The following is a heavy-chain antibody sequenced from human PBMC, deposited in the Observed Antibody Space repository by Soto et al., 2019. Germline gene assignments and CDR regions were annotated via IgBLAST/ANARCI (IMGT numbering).Heavy chain of an antibody. CDR2: ISYDGSNK. D-gene: IGHD2-2*01. V-gene: IGHV3-30*18. J-gene: IGHJ5*02. Sequence: QVQLVESGGGAVQPGRSLRLSCAASGFTFNRYCMHWVRQAPGKGLEWVTVISYDGSNKYYADAVRGRFTISRDHSKNTLYLQMNSLRAEDTAVYYCVKERMEQYQLLPFFEAWGQGTLVTVCS. CDR3: VKERMEQYQLLPFFEA. CDR1: GFTFNRYC.